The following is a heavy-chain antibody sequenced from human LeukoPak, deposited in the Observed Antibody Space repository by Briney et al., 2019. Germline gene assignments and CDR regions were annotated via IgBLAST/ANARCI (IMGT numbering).Heavy chain of an antibody. D-gene: IGHD1-1*01. CDR1: GFTFSSYG. V-gene: IGHV3-30*02. J-gene: IGHJ6*02. CDR3: ARDAGHQLSRRNYYAMDV. Sequence: GGSLRLSCAASGFTFSSYGMHWVRQAPGKGLEWVAFIRYDGSNKYYADSVKGRFTISRDNSKNTLYLQMNSLRAEDTAVYYCARDAGHQLSRRNYYAMDVWGQGTTVTVSS. CDR2: IRYDGSNK.